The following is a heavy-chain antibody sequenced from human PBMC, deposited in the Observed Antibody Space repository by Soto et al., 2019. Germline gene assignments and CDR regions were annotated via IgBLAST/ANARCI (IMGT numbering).Heavy chain of an antibody. CDR2: IKQDGSEK. V-gene: IGHV3-7*01. D-gene: IGHD3-10*01. CDR3: ARCLEGFLNNYYYYYYMDV. CDR1: GFTFSSYW. J-gene: IGHJ6*03. Sequence: GGSPRLSCAASGFTFSSYWMSWVRQAPGKGLEWVANIKQDGSEKYYVDSVKGRFTISRDNAKNSLYLQMNSLRAEDTAVYYCARCLEGFLNNYYYYYYMDVWGKGTTVTVSS.